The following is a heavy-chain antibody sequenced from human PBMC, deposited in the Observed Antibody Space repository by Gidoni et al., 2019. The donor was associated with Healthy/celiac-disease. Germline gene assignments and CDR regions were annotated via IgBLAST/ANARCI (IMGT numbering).Heavy chain of an antibody. V-gene: IGHV4-39*01. J-gene: IGHJ4*02. CDR2: IYYSGGP. Sequence: QLQLQESGPGLVKPSETLSLTCHVSGGSISSSSYYWGWIRQPPGKGLEWIGSIYYSGGPYYNPSLNSRVTISVDTSKNQFSLKLSSVTAADTAVYYCARLWHVWGSSPIYRDYWGQGTLVTVSS. CDR1: GGSISSSSYY. D-gene: IGHD3-16*01. CDR3: ARLWHVWGSSPIYRDY.